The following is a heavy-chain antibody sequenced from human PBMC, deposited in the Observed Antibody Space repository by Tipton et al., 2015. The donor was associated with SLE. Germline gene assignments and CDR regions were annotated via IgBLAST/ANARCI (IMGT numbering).Heavy chain of an antibody. CDR3: ARHGSGRIGDFED. D-gene: IGHD3-10*01. V-gene: IGHV4-39*07. Sequence: TLSLTCTVSSDSISSSSYYWGWVRQPPGEGLEWIGSILYTGSTYYNPSLRSRITISLDTSKSQFSLKLSSVTAADTAMYYCARHGSGRIGDFEDWGQGTLVTVSS. J-gene: IGHJ4*02. CDR1: SDSISSSSYY. CDR2: ILYTGST.